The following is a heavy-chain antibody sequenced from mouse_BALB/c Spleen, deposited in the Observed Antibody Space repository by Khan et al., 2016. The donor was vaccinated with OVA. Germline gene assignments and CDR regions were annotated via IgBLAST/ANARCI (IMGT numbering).Heavy chain of an antibody. CDR2: IWAGGST. V-gene: IGHV2-9*02. CDR1: GFSLTSYG. Sequence: QVQLKESGPGLVAPSQTLSITCTVSGFSLTSYGVHWVRQPPGKGLEWLGVIWAGGSTNHNPALMSRLSISKDNSKSQVFLKMNSLQTDDTAMYYCARAFYYGAWFAYWGQGTLVTVSA. CDR3: ARAFYYGAWFAY. D-gene: IGHD1-1*01. J-gene: IGHJ3*01.